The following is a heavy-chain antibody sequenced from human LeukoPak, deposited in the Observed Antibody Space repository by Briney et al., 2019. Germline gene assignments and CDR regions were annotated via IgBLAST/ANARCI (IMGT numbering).Heavy chain of an antibody. CDR2: INPSGGST. D-gene: IGHD1-26*01. V-gene: IGHV1-46*01. J-gene: IGHJ3*01. Sequence: ASVKVSCKASGYTFTRYYMHWVRRAPGQGLEWMGIINPSGGSTSYAQGFQGRVTMTRDTSTSTVYMELSSLRSEDTAVYYCARALVGAPRPNDAFDLWGQGTMVTVSS. CDR1: GYTFTRYY. CDR3: ARALVGAPRPNDAFDL.